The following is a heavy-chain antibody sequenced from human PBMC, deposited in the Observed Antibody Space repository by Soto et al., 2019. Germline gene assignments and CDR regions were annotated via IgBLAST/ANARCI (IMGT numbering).Heavy chain of an antibody. V-gene: IGHV4-38-2*02. D-gene: IGHD1-1*01. CDR2: IYPSVSS. CDR3: AREKVGTTFFDN. Sequence: SETLSLTCNVSGFAISRGYYWSWVRQPPGKGLEWIGSIYPSVSSYHNPSLESRLTLSIDTSKNQFTLKLASVTAAETALYYCAREKVGTTFFDNWGQGTQV. J-gene: IGHJ4*02. CDR1: GFAISRGYY.